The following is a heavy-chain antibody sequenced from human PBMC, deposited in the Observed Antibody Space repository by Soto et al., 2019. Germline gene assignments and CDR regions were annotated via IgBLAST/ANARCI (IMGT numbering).Heavy chain of an antibody. CDR2: VDPGDSYI. Sequence: GESLKISCKASGYSFSSYWINWVRQMPGKGLEWMGRVDPGDSYINYSPSFQGHVTLSADRSISTAYLQWSSLKASDTAIYYCASYSGNSQGPAFDIWGQGTTVTVSS. CDR1: GYSFSSYW. J-gene: IGHJ3*02. D-gene: IGHD1-26*01. CDR3: ASYSGNSQGPAFDI. V-gene: IGHV5-10-1*01.